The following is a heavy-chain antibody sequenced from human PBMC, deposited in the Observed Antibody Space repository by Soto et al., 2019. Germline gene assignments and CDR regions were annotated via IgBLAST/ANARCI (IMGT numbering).Heavy chain of an antibody. CDR2: ISGSGGST. J-gene: IGHJ4*02. CDR1: GFTFSSYA. CDR3: AKVGDNSNPVYYFDY. D-gene: IGHD1-20*01. V-gene: IGHV3-23*01. Sequence: PGGSLRRSCAASGFTFSSYAMSWVRQAPGKGLEWVSAISGSGGSTYYADSVKGRFTISRDNSKNTLYLQMNSLRAEDTAVYYCAKVGDNSNPVYYFDYWGQGTLVTVST.